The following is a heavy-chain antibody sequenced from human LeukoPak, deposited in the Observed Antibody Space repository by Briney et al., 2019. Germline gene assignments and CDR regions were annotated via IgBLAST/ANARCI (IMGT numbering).Heavy chain of an antibody. D-gene: IGHD6-19*01. V-gene: IGHV3-7*01. Sequence: GGSLRLSCAASGFTFSSYWMSWVRQAPGKGLEWVANIKQDGSEKYCVDSVKGRFTISRDNAKNSLYLQMNSLRAEDTAVYYCARIDNSPGWLLIDYWGQGTLVTVSS. J-gene: IGHJ4*02. CDR1: GFTFSSYW. CDR3: ARIDNSPGWLLIDY. CDR2: IKQDGSEK.